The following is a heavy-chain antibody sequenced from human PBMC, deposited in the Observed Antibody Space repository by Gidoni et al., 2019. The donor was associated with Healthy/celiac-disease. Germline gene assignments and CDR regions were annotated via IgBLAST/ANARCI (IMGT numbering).Heavy chain of an antibody. CDR2: IRSKANSYAT. CDR3: TRRGDGYNYPRDGMDV. CDR1: GFPFRGSA. V-gene: IGHV3-73*02. Sequence: EVQLVESGGGLVQPGGSLKLSCAASGFPFRGSAMHWVRQASGKGLEWVGRIRSKANSYATAYAASVKGRFTISRDDSKNTAYLQMNSLKTEDTAVYYCTRRGDGYNYPRDGMDVWGQGTTVTVSS. J-gene: IGHJ6*02. D-gene: IGHD5-12*01.